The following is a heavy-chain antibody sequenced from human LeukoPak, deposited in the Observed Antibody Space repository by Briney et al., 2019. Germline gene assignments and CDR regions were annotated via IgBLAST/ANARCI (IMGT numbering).Heavy chain of an antibody. D-gene: IGHD6-19*01. CDR1: AFIFSGHW. Sequence: GGSLRLSCEGSAFIFSGHWMNWVRQTPGKGLEWVASIKEDGSERQYVDSVKGRFTISRDNAKNSLYLQMNSLRAEDTALYHCAKATGYSSGWYDYWGQGTLVTVSS. V-gene: IGHV3-7*03. CDR3: AKATGYSSGWYDY. J-gene: IGHJ4*02. CDR2: IKEDGSER.